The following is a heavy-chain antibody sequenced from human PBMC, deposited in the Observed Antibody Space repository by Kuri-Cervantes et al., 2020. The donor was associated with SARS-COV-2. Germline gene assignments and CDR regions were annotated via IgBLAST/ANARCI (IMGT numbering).Heavy chain of an antibody. J-gene: IGHJ4*02. D-gene: IGHD1-26*01. CDR1: GGSISSYY. CDR3: AGVRGSYNDIDY. Sequence: SETLSLTCTVSGGSISSYYWSWIRQPPGKGLEWIGYIYYSGSTNYNPSLKSRVTISVDTSKNQSSLKLSYGTAADTAVYYCAGVRGSYNDIDYWGQGTLVTVSS. CDR2: IYYSGST. V-gene: IGHV4-59*01.